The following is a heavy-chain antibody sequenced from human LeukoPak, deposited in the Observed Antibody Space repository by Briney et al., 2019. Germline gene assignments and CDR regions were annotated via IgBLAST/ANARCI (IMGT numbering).Heavy chain of an antibody. D-gene: IGHD3-3*01. V-gene: IGHV1-8*01. Sequence: ASVKVSCKASGYTFTSYDINWVRQATGQGLEWMGWMNPNSGNTGYAQKFQGRVTMTRNTSISTAYMELSSLRSEDTAVYYCARGAPLYDFWSGYYPDYMDVWGKGTTVTVSS. CDR2: MNPNSGNT. J-gene: IGHJ6*03. CDR1: GYTFTSYD. CDR3: ARGAPLYDFWSGYYPDYMDV.